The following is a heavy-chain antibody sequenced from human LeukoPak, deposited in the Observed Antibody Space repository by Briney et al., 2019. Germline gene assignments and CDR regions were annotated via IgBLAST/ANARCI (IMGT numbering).Heavy chain of an antibody. Sequence: SETLSLTGTVSGGSISSYYWSWIRQPPGKGLEWIGYIYYSGSTNYNPSLKSRVTISVYTSKNQFSLKLSSVTAADTAVYYCARVEYSSSWYGKYYFDYWGQGTLVTVSS. CDR3: ARVEYSSSWYGKYYFDY. V-gene: IGHV4-59*01. CDR1: GGSISSYY. J-gene: IGHJ4*02. D-gene: IGHD6-13*01. CDR2: IYYSGST.